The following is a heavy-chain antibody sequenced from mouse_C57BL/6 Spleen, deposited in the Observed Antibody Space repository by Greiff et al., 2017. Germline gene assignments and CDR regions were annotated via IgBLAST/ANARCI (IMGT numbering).Heavy chain of an antibody. D-gene: IGHD2-4*01. CDR2: IDPSDSET. Sequence: VKQSCKASGYTFTSYWMHWVKQRPIQGLEWIGNIDPSDSETHYNQKFKDKATLTVDKSSSTAYMQLSSLTSEDSAVYYGERGDDYDVHWYFDVWGTGTTVTVSS. J-gene: IGHJ1*03. CDR1: GYTFTSYW. V-gene: IGHV1-52*01. CDR3: ERGDDYDVHWYFDV.